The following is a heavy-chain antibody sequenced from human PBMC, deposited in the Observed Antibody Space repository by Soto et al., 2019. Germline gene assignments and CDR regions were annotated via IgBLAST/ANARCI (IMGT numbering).Heavy chain of an antibody. J-gene: IGHJ4*02. Sequence: SATLSLTCTVSGGSFSSYYWTWFRQPPGKGLEWIGIINHSGSTNYNPSLKSRVTISVDTSKSQFSLNLNSVTAADTAVYYCARGYDILTGPLDYWGPGTLVTSPQ. V-gene: IGHV4-34*01. D-gene: IGHD3-9*01. CDR3: ARGYDILTGPLDY. CDR2: INHSGST. CDR1: GGSFSSYY.